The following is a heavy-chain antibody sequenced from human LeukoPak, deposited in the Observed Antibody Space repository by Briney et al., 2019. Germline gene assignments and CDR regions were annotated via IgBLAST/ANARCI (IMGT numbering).Heavy chain of an antibody. V-gene: IGHV4-59*02. Sequence: SETLSLTCTVSGGSVSNYYWNWIRQPPGKGLEWIGYIYYTGSTNYNPSLKSRVTMSVDTSKNQFSLNLRSVTPEDTAVYYCARNLIPEQLVLNFWGQGTLVTVSS. D-gene: IGHD6-13*01. CDR3: ARNLIPEQLVLNF. J-gene: IGHJ4*02. CDR2: IYYTGST. CDR1: GGSVSNYY.